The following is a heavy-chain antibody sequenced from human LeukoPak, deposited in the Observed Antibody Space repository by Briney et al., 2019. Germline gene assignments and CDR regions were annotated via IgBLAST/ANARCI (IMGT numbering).Heavy chain of an antibody. CDR3: ARVGSGSYFDY. D-gene: IGHD1-26*01. CDR1: GGSVSSGSYY. V-gene: IGHV4-61*01. Sequence: LSETLSLTCTVSGGSVSSGSYYWSWIRQPPGKGLEWIGYIYYSGSTNYNPSLKSRVTISVDTSKNQFSLKLSSVTAADTAVYYCARVGSGSYFDYWGQGTLVTVSS. CDR2: IYYSGST. J-gene: IGHJ4*02.